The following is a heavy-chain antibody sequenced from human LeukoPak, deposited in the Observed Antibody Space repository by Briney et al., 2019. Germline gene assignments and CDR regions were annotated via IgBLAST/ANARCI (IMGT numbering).Heavy chain of an antibody. J-gene: IGHJ5*02. Sequence: PSETLSLTCTVSGGSISSSSYYWGWIRQPPGKGLEWVGSIYYSGSTYYNPSLKSRVTISVDTSKNQFSLKLSSVTAADTAVYYCARQSVFGFGELFPFDPWGQGTLVTLSS. V-gene: IGHV4-39*01. CDR2: IYYSGST. CDR3: ARQSVFGFGELFPFDP. D-gene: IGHD3-10*01. CDR1: GGSISSSSYY.